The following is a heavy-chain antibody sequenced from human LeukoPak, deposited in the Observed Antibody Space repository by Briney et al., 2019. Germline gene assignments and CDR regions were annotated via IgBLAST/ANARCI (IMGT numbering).Heavy chain of an antibody. D-gene: IGHD2-2*01. V-gene: IGHV3-30*18. J-gene: IGHJ4*02. Sequence: GGSLRLSCAASGFTFSSYGMHWVRQAPGKGLEWVAVISYDGSNKYYADSVKGRFTISRDNSKNTLYLQMNSLRAEDTAVYYCAKDDDVVVPAAISGPDYWGQGTLVTVSS. CDR1: GFTFSSYG. CDR3: AKDDDVVVPAAISGPDY. CDR2: ISYDGSNK.